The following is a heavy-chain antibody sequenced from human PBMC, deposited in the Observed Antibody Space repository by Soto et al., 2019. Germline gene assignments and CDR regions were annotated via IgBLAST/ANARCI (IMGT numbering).Heavy chain of an antibody. D-gene: IGHD3-16*01. CDR2: ISAYNGNT. Sequence: GASVKVSCKASGYTFTSYGISWVRQAPGQGLEWMGWISAYNGNTNYAQKLQGRVTMTTDTSTSTAFLELRSLRFEDTAFYYCVADGAAPYTGFNYWGQGSLVTVSS. CDR1: GYTFTSYG. V-gene: IGHV1-18*01. J-gene: IGHJ4*02. CDR3: VADGAAPYTGFNY.